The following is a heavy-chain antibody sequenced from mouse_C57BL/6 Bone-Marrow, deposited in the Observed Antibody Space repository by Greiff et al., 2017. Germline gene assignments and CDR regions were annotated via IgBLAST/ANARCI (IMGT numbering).Heavy chain of an antibody. CDR2: IYPSSGNT. Sequence: VKFVESGAELARPGASVKLSCKASGYTFTSYGMRWVKQRTGQGLEWIGEIYPSSGNTYYNEKFKGKATLTAHKSSSTAYMELRSLTSDDSAVYLWAREMITQYYYDYWGEGTTLT. J-gene: IGHJ2*01. V-gene: IGHV1-81*01. D-gene: IGHD2-4*01. CDR1: GYTFTSYG. CDR3: AREMITQYYYDY.